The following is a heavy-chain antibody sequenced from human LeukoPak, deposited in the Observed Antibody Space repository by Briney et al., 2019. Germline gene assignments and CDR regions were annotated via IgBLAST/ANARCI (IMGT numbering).Heavy chain of an antibody. J-gene: IGHJ4*02. CDR3: GGGSMYYDILTGPPVDY. CDR1: GFTFSNYE. Sequence: GGSLRLSCAASGFTFSNYEMNWVRQAPGKGLEWVSYISGIDSTTYYADSVKGRFTISRDNSKNTLYLQMNSLRAEDTAVYYCGGGSMYYDILTGPPVDYWGQGTLVTVSS. D-gene: IGHD3-9*01. V-gene: IGHV3-23*01. CDR2: ISGIDSTT.